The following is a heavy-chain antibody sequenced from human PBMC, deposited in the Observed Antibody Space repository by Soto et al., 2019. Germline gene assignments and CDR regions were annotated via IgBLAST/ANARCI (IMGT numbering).Heavy chain of an antibody. CDR2: ISFDGSKK. CDR1: GFTSSSYV. V-gene: IGHV3-30-3*01. J-gene: IGHJ4*02. Sequence: GGSLRLSCEGSGFTSSSYVMHWVRQAPGKGLEWVALISFDGSKKNYADSVKGRFTISRDNSKNMMYLQMNSLRPEDTAVYYSARGVFYYYGSSGYSPDYWGQGTLVTVSS. D-gene: IGHD3-22*01. CDR3: ARGVFYYYGSSGYSPDY.